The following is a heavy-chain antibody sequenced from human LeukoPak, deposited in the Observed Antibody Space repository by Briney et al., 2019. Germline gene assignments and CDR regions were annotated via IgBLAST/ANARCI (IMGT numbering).Heavy chain of an antibody. CDR2: ISAYNGNT. D-gene: IGHD6-13*01. CDR1: GYTFTSYG. J-gene: IGHJ4*02. V-gene: IGHV1-18*01. Sequence: ASVKVSCKASGYTFTSYGISWVRQAPGQGLEWMGWISAYNGNTNYTQKLQGRVTMTTDTSTSTAYMELRSLRSDDTAVYYCARVGSSSWTPSHYFDYWGQGTLVTVSS. CDR3: ARVGSSSWTPSHYFDY.